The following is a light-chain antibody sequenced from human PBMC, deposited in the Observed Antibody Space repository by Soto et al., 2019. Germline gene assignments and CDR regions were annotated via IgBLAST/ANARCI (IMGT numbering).Light chain of an antibody. Sequence: QSALTQPASVSESPGQSITISCTGTSNDIGGYNYVSWYQHHPGKAPKLMIYEVSNRPSGVSHRFSGSKSGNTASLTVSGLQAEDEADYYCTSTTNRNKVIFGGGTKVTVL. CDR1: SNDIGGYNY. CDR2: EVS. V-gene: IGLV2-14*01. J-gene: IGLJ2*01. CDR3: TSTTNRNKVI.